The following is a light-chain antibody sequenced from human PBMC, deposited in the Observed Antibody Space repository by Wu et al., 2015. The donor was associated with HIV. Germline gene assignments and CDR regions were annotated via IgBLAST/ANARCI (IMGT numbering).Light chain of an antibody. Sequence: AIRITQSPSSLSASTGDTVNITCRTSQHIRNFLAWYHQEPGKAPRLLIDSASILQSGVPSRFSGSGSGTDFTLTISSLEPEDFAVYYCQHRSNWPTFGQGTKVEIQ. J-gene: IGKJ1*01. CDR3: QHRSNWPT. CDR2: SAS. V-gene: IGKV1-8*01. CDR1: QHIRNF.